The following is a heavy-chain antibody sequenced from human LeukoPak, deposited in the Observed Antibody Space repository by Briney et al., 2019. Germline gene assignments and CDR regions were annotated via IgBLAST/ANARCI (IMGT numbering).Heavy chain of an antibody. CDR1: GGSISSRNYY. CDR3: ARGGDSSGYYRPDAFDI. CDR2: IYYSGGT. D-gene: IGHD3-22*01. Sequence: WETLSLTCSVSGGSISSRNYYWGWIRQPPGKKLQWIGSIYYSGGTYYNTSLKSRVTISVDTSKNQFSLKLSSVTAADTAVYYCARGGDSSGYYRPDAFDIWGQGTMVTVSS. V-gene: IGHV4-39*07. J-gene: IGHJ3*02.